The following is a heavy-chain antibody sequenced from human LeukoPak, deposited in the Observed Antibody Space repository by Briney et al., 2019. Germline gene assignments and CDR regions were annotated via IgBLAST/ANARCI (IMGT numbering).Heavy chain of an antibody. CDR1: GFTFSSYS. J-gene: IGHJ5*02. D-gene: IGHD6-6*01. V-gene: IGHV3-21*01. CDR2: ISSSSSYI. Sequence: RGSLRLSCAASGFTFSSYSMNWVRQAPGKGLEWVSSISSSSSYIYYADSVKGRFTISRDNAKNSLYLQMNSLRAEDTAVYYCAREEQLGGWFDPWGQGTLVTVSS. CDR3: AREEQLGGWFDP.